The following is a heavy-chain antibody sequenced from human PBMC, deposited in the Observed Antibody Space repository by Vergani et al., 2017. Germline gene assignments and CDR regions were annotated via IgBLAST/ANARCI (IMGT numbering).Heavy chain of an antibody. CDR2: IRFDGNKK. D-gene: IGHD5-18*01. Sequence: QVELVESGGGVVQPGGSLRLSCVASGFTFSSYGIHWVRQAPGKGLQWVAFIRFDGNKKYFADSVRGRLTLSRDNSRNTLYLQMNSLRVEDTAVYYCAKGLDTTMVPRGMDVWGQGTTVTVSS. J-gene: IGHJ6*02. CDR1: GFTFSSYG. V-gene: IGHV3-30*02. CDR3: AKGLDTTMVPRGMDV.